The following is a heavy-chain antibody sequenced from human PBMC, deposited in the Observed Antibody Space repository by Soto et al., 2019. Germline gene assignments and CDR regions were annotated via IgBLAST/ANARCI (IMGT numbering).Heavy chain of an antibody. Sequence: EVQLVESGGGLVQPGGSLKLSCAASGFTFSGSAMHWVRQASGKGLEWVGRIRSKANSYATAYAESVKGRFTISRDDSKNTAYLQMNSLKTEDTAVYYCTRYCSSTSCSYAFDIWGQGTMVTVSS. V-gene: IGHV3-73*01. CDR1: GFTFSGSA. J-gene: IGHJ3*02. CDR2: IRSKANSYAT. CDR3: TRYCSSTSCSYAFDI. D-gene: IGHD2-2*01.